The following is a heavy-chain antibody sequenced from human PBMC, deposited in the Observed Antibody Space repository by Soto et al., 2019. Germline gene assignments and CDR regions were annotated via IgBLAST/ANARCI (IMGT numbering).Heavy chain of an antibody. Sequence: VQLLESGGGLIQPGGSLRLSCAASGFTFSYGIHWLRQAPGKGLEWVAYISYDSSNKFYGDYVKGRFTISRVNSKNTQFLQMNSLRAEDTAVYYCAKLVIGYCSGNTCDDYWGQGTLVAVSS. CDR3: AKLVIGYCSGNTCDDY. CDR1: GFTFSYG. D-gene: IGHD2-15*01. V-gene: IGHV3-30*18. J-gene: IGHJ4*02. CDR2: ISYDSSNK.